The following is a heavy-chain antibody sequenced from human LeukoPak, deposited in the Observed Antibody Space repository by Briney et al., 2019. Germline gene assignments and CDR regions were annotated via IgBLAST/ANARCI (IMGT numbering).Heavy chain of an antibody. D-gene: IGHD4-17*01. CDR2: ISGSGTTI. CDR3: ARDWDTVTSLVDY. CDR1: GFTFSSYE. Sequence: HPGGSLRLSCAVSGFTFSSYEMNWVRQAPGKGLEWVSYISGSGTTIYYADSVKGRFTISRDNAKNSLYLQMNSLRAEDTAVYYCARDWDTVTSLVDYWGQGTLSPSPQ. J-gene: IGHJ4*02. V-gene: IGHV3-48*03.